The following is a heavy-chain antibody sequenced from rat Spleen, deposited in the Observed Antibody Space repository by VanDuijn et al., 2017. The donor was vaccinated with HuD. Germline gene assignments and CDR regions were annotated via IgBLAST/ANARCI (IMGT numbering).Heavy chain of an antibody. Sequence: EVQLVESDGGLVQPGRSLKLSCVASGFTFSDYYMAWVRQAPTKGLEWVATISYDGSSTYYRDSAKGRFTISRDNGKNTLYLRMDSLRSEDTATYYCARPSYGYPFAYWGQGTLVTVSS. D-gene: IGHD1-7*01. J-gene: IGHJ3*01. CDR3: ARPSYGYPFAY. CDR2: ISYDGSST. V-gene: IGHV5-29*01. CDR1: GFTFSDYY.